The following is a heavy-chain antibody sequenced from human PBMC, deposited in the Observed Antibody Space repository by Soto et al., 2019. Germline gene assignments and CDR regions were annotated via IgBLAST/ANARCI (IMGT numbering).Heavy chain of an antibody. Sequence: QVQLVQSGAEVKKPGASVKVSCKASGYTFTSYGISWVRQAPGQGLEWMGWISAYNGNTNYAQKLQGRVTMTTDTSPSTAYMELRSLRSYDTALYYCARDLGVSFTPEGWFDPWGQGTLVTVSS. J-gene: IGHJ5*02. CDR3: ARDLGVSFTPEGWFDP. CDR2: ISAYNGNT. CDR1: GYTFTSYG. D-gene: IGHD3-3*01. V-gene: IGHV1-18*01.